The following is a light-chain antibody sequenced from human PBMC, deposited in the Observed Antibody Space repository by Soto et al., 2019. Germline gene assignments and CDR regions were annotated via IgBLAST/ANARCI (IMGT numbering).Light chain of an antibody. V-gene: IGKV1-33*01. Sequence: DLQMAQSPSSLSASVGDRVTITCQASQDIYNYLNWYQQKPGEAPKLLIFDASNLKTGVPSRFSGRGSGTYFTFPISSLQPEDIATYYCQQYDNLPYTFGQGTKLEIE. CDR2: DAS. J-gene: IGKJ2*01. CDR1: QDIYNY. CDR3: QQYDNLPYT.